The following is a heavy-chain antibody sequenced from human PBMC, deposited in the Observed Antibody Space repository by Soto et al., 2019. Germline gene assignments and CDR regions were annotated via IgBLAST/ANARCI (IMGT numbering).Heavy chain of an antibody. CDR3: ARRGGYSGYAREGDYYYYYYMDV. V-gene: IGHV5-51*01. CDR1: GYSFTSYW. Sequence: GESLKISCKGSGYSFTSYWIGWVRQMPGKGLEWMGIIYPGDSDTRYSPSFQGQVTISADKSISTAYLQWSSLEASDTAMYYCARRGGYSGYAREGDYYYYYYMDVWGKGTTVTVSS. J-gene: IGHJ6*03. CDR2: IYPGDSDT. D-gene: IGHD5-12*01.